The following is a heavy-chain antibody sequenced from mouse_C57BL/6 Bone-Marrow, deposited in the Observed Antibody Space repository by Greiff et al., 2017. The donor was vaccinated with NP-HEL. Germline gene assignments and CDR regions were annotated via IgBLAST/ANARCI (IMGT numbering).Heavy chain of an antibody. J-gene: IGHJ4*01. Sequence: EVKLVESGGGLVQSGRSLRLSCATSGFTFSDFYMEWVRQAPGKGLEWIAASRNKANDYTTEYSASVKGRFIVSRDTSQSILYLQMNALRAEDTAIYYCARDLLHYAMDYWGQGTSVTVSS. V-gene: IGHV7-1*01. D-gene: IGHD2-1*01. CDR1: GFTFSDFY. CDR2: SRNKANDYTT. CDR3: ARDLLHYAMDY.